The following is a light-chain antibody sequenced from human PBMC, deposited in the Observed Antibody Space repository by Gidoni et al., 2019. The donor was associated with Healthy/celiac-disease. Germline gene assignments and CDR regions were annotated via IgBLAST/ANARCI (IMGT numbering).Light chain of an antibody. Sequence: DSQMTQSPSSLSASVGDRVTTTCRASQGIRNYLAWYQQKPGKVPKLLIYAASTMQSGVASPFSGSGCGTDFTLTISSLQPEDVATYYCQKYSSAPPITFGEGTKVEIK. CDR1: QGIRNY. CDR2: AAS. J-gene: IGKJ4*01. CDR3: QKYSSAPPIT. V-gene: IGKV1-27*01.